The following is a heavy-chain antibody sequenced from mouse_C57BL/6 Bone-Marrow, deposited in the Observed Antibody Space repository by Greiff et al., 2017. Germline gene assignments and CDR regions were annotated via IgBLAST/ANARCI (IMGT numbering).Heavy chain of an antibody. D-gene: IGHD2-3*01. CDR2: IDPESGDT. CDR1: GFNIKDDY. CDR3: SSFDGNYFDF. Sequence: EVKVVESGAELVRPGASVKLSCTASGFNIKDDYIHWVKQRPEQGLEWIGWIDPESGDTEYASKLQGKATITSDTSSNTAYLQLSSLTSEDTAVYYCSSFDGNYFDFWGQGTPLTVAS. V-gene: IGHV14-4*01. J-gene: IGHJ2*01.